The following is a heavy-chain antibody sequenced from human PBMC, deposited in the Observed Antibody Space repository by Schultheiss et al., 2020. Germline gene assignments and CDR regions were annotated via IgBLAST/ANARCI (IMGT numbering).Heavy chain of an antibody. CDR2: IYTSGST. D-gene: IGHD3-16*01. Sequence: SETLSLTCTVSGGSISSGSYYWSWIRQPAGKGLEWIGRIYTSGSTNYNPSLKSRVTISVDTSKNQFSLKLSSVTAADTAVYYCARVWGSYADYWGQGTLVTVSS. J-gene: IGHJ4*02. CDR1: GGSISSGSYY. V-gene: IGHV4-61*02. CDR3: ARVWGSYADY.